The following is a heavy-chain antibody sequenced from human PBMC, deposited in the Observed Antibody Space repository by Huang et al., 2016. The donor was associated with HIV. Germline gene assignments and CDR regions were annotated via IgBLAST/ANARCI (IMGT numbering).Heavy chain of an antibody. Sequence: QVQLQESGPGLVKPSQTLSLTCSVSGGSISSGNYYWSWIRQPAGKGLEWIGNIYTSGTTIYNSSLKGRVTISVATSKNQFSLKLSSVTAADTAVYYCARLTGYSTFDVWGHGTVVTVSS. J-gene: IGHJ3*01. CDR2: IYTSGTT. CDR1: GGSISSGNYY. D-gene: IGHD3-9*01. CDR3: ARLTGYSTFDV. V-gene: IGHV4-61*09.